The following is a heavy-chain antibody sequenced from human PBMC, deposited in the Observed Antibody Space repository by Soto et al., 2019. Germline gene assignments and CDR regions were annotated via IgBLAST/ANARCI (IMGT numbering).Heavy chain of an antibody. D-gene: IGHD2-21*02. CDR2: IYYSGST. J-gene: IGHJ4*02. V-gene: IGHV4-31*03. CDR1: GGSISSGGYY. CDR3: AREGSYCGGDCPTFDY. Sequence: PSETLSLTCTVSGGSISSGGYYWSWIRQHPGKGLEWIGYIYYSGSTYYNPSLKSRVTISVDTSKNQFSLKLSSVTAADTAVYYCAREGSYCGGDCPTFDYWGQGTLVTVSS.